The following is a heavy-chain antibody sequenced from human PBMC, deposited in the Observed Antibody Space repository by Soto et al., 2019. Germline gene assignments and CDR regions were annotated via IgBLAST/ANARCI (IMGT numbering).Heavy chain of an antibody. J-gene: IGHJ4*02. Sequence: EVRLVESGGGLVKPGESLRLSCAASGFTFNTYTMSWVRQAPGRGLEWVASISRPSNYIYYVDSVKGRFTISRDNAKNSLYLQMNSLRAEDTAVYYCRREEYDYWGQGTLVTVSS. V-gene: IGHV3-21*01. D-gene: IGHD1-26*01. CDR2: ISRPSNYI. CDR1: GFTFNTYT. CDR3: RREEYDY.